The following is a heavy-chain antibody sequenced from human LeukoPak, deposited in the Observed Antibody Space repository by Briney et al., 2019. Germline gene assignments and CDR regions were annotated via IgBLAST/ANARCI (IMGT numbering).Heavy chain of an antibody. CDR2: ITSSGSTI. D-gene: IGHD5-18*01. V-gene: IGHV3-48*03. CDR1: GFTFSSYE. Sequence: GGSLRLSCEASGFTFSSYEMNWVRQAPGKGLEWVSYITSSGSTIYYADSVKGRFTISRDNAKNSLYLQMNSLRAEDTAVYYCARGDSYGSNYYGMDVWGQGTTVTVSS. CDR3: ARGDSYGSNYYGMDV. J-gene: IGHJ6*02.